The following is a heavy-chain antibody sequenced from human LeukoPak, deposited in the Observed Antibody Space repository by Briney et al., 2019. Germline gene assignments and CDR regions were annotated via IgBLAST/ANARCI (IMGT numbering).Heavy chain of an antibody. Sequence: SETLSLTCTVSGGSISSGAYYWSWIRQHPEKGLEWIGDIYYSGSTYYNPSLKSRVIISADTSKNQFSLKLSSVTAADTAVYYCARLIRTGDNWFDPWGQGTLVTVSS. CDR2: IYYSGST. D-gene: IGHD3/OR15-3a*01. V-gene: IGHV4-31*03. CDR3: ARLIRTGDNWFDP. J-gene: IGHJ5*02. CDR1: GGSISSGAYY.